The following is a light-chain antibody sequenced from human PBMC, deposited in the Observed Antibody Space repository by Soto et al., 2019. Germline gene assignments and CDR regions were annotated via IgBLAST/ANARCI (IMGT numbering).Light chain of an antibody. CDR1: QLFSSN. V-gene: IGKV3-20*01. CDR3: QQYSSSPIT. J-gene: IGKJ5*01. Sequence: SVTLSCRASQLFSSNLAWYQHKPGQAPRLLIYGVSTRDTGVPDRFSGSASGTDFTLTISRLEPEDFAVYYCQQYSSSPITFGQGTRLEIK. CDR2: GVS.